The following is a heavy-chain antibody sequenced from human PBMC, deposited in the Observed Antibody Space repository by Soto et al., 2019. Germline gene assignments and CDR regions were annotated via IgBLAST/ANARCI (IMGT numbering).Heavy chain of an antibody. CDR2: IYSGGSA. J-gene: IGHJ4*02. CDR3: ARHGYSYGGGYFDY. Sequence: EVQLVESGGGLVPPGGSLRLSCGASGFTVSSNYMIWVRQAPGKGLEWVSVIYSGGSAYYADSVKGRFTISRDNSKNTLYLQMISLRAEDTAVYYCARHGYSYGGGYFDYWGQGTLVTVSS. D-gene: IGHD5-18*01. V-gene: IGHV3-66*04. CDR1: GFTVSSNY.